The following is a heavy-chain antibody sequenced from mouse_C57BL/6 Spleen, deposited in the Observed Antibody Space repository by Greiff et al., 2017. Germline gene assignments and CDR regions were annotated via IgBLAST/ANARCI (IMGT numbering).Heavy chain of an antibody. J-gene: IGHJ4*01. Sequence: VQLQESGAELARPGASVKMSCKASGYTFTSYTMHWVKQRPGQGLEWIGYINPSSGYTKYNQKFKDKATLTADKSSSTSYMQLRSLTSEDSAVYYCARRGGYDEYYYAMDYRGQGTSVTVAS. D-gene: IGHD2-2*01. V-gene: IGHV1-4*01. CDR2: INPSSGYT. CDR3: ARRGGYDEYYYAMDY. CDR1: GYTFTSYT.